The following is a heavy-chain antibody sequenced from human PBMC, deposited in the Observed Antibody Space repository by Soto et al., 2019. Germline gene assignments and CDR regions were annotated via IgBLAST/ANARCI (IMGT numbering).Heavy chain of an antibody. CDR1: GFTVSSNY. D-gene: IGHD6-6*01. Sequence: EVQLVESGGGLVQPGGSLRLSCAASGFTVSSNYMSWVRQAPGKGLEWVSVIYSGGSTYYADSVKGRFTISRDNSKNTLYIQMNSLRAEETAVYYCARLSIAANYYYYYYMDVWGKGTTVTVSS. V-gene: IGHV3-66*04. CDR3: ARLSIAANYYYYYYMDV. J-gene: IGHJ6*03. CDR2: IYSGGST.